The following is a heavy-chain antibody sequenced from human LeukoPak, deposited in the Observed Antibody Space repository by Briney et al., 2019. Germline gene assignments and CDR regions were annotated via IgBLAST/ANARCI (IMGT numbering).Heavy chain of an antibody. CDR1: GGTFSSYA. V-gene: IGHV1-69*04. Sequence: SVKVSCKASGGTFSSYAISWVRQAPGQGLEWMGRIIPILGIANYAQKFQGRVTITADKSTSTAYMELSSLRSEDTAVYYCARGRYDSSGYYYGRTFYFDYWGQGTLVTVSS. CDR3: ARGRYDSSGYYYGRTFYFDY. J-gene: IGHJ4*02. D-gene: IGHD3-22*01. CDR2: IIPILGIA.